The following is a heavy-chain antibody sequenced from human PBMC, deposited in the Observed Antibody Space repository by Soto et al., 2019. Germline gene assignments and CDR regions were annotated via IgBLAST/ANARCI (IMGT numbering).Heavy chain of an antibody. CDR3: TPPYYYDSSGYSFAY. Sequence: PGGSLRLSCAASGFTFSNAWMNWVRQAPGKGLEWVGRIKSKTDGGTTDYTAPVKGRFTISRDDSKNKLYLQMKSLKTEDTAVVFFTPPYYYDSSGYSFAYWGQGTLVTVSS. CDR1: GFTFSNAW. D-gene: IGHD3-22*01. V-gene: IGHV3-15*07. J-gene: IGHJ4*02. CDR2: IKSKTDGGTT.